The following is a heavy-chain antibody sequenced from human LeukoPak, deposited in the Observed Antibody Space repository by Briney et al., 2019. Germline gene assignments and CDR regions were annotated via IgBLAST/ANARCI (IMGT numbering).Heavy chain of an antibody. Sequence: ASVKVSCKVSGYTLTELSMHWVRQAPGKGLEWMGGFDPEDGETIYAQKFQGRVTMTEDTSTDTAYIELSSLRSEDTAVYYCATYHCSSTSCHLDAFDIWGQGTMVTVSS. CDR2: FDPEDGET. J-gene: IGHJ3*02. CDR3: ATYHCSSTSCHLDAFDI. D-gene: IGHD2-2*01. CDR1: GYTLTELS. V-gene: IGHV1-24*01.